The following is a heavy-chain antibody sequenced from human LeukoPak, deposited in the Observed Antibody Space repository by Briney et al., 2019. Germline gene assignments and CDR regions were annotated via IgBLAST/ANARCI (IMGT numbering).Heavy chain of an antibody. V-gene: IGHV3-74*01. CDR2: INSDGSST. CDR1: GFTFSSYW. Sequence: GGSLRLSCAASGFTFSSYWMHWVRHAPGKGLVWVSRINSDGSSTDYADSVKGRFTISRDNAKNTLYLQMNSLRAEDTAVYYCARGYCSGGSCNRPFDYWGQGALVTVSS. D-gene: IGHD2-15*01. J-gene: IGHJ4*02. CDR3: ARGYCSGGSCNRPFDY.